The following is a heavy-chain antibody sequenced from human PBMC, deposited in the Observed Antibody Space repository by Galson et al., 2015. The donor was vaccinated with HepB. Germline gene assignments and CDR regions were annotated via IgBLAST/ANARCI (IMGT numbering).Heavy chain of an antibody. D-gene: IGHD2-21*01. CDR3: ARVVVKRGRGLLRSHFDY. J-gene: IGHJ4*02. CDR1: GGSFSGYY. CDR2: FTHSGST. Sequence: TLSLTCAVCGGSFSGYYWSWIRQPPEKGLEWIGEFTHSGSTNYNPSLKSRVSISIDTSKNQFSLKLSSVTAADTAVYYCARVVVKRGRGLLRSHFDYWGQGTLVTVSS. V-gene: IGHV4-34*01.